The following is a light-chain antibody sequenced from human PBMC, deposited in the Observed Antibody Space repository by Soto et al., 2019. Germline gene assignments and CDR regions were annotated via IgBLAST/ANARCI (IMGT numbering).Light chain of an antibody. V-gene: IGKV3-20*01. CDR1: QSVGIY. Sequence: IVLTQSPGTLSLSPGERATLSCRASQSVGIYLAWYQQKPGQAPRLLIYSASSRATGVADRFSGSGSGTDFTLTISRLEPEEFAVYYCQQYGNSRVTFGPGTKVDIK. J-gene: IGKJ3*01. CDR3: QQYGNSRVT. CDR2: SAS.